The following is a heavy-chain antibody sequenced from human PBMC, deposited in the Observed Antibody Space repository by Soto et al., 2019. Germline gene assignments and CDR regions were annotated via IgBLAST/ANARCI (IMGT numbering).Heavy chain of an antibody. Sequence: GSLRLSCAASGFTFSSYWMSWVRQAPGKGLEWVANIKQDGSEKYYVDSVKGRFTISRDNAKNSLYLQMNSLRAEDTAVYYCARDAYFYASGGPGGSFDPWGQGTLVTVSS. J-gene: IGHJ5*02. CDR3: ARDAYFYASGGPGGSFDP. CDR2: IKQDGSEK. V-gene: IGHV3-7*01. CDR1: GFTFSSYW. D-gene: IGHD3-10*01.